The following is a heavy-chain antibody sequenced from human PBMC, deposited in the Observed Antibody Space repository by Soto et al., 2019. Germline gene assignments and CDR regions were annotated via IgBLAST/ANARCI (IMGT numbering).Heavy chain of an antibody. Sequence: QVQLQESGPGLVKPSETLSLTCTVSGDSISGSSWSWIRQPPGKGLEWIAYMYFSGSTNYNPSLTSRVPISADTSKHHFSFTLSSVPAADTAVYYCARGSGWYFHWGQGTLVTVSS. CDR1: GDSISGSS. J-gene: IGHJ4*02. CDR3: ARGSGWYFH. V-gene: IGHV4-59*01. CDR2: MYFSGST. D-gene: IGHD6-19*01.